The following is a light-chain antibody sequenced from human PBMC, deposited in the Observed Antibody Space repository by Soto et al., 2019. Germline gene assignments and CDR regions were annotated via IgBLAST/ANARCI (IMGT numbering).Light chain of an antibody. J-gene: IGKJ1*01. Sequence: EIVLPQSPCTLSLSPGETATLSCRASQSGSSTYLAWYQQKLGQAPRLLIYGASLRATGIPDRFSGSGSGTDFTLTISRLEPEDFAVYYCQEYGTSRTFGQGTKVDIK. V-gene: IGKV3-20*01. CDR1: QSGSSTY. CDR2: GAS. CDR3: QEYGTSRT.